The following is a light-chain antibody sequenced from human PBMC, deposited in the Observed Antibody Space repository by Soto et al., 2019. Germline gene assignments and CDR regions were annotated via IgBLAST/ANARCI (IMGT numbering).Light chain of an antibody. CDR3: GSYTTSSTLYV. Sequence: QSALTQPASVSGSPGQPITISCTGTSSDVGGYNYVSWYQQHPGKAPKVMIYDVSNRPSGVSNRFSGSKSGNTASRTISGLQAEDEADYYCGSYTTSSTLYVFGTGTKVTVL. CDR2: DVS. V-gene: IGLV2-14*01. J-gene: IGLJ1*01. CDR1: SSDVGGYNY.